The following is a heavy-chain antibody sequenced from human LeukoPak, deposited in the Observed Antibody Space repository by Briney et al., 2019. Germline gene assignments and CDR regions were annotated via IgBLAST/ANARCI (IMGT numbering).Heavy chain of an antibody. V-gene: IGHV3-21*01. CDR3: ARDDYGGLDY. D-gene: IGHD4-23*01. Sequence: PGGSLRLSCAASGFTFSDYSMNWVRQAPGKGLEWVSSISSSSSYIYYADSMKGRFTISRDNAKNSLYLQMNSLRAEDTAVYYCARDDYGGLDYWGQGTLVTVSS. CDR1: GFTFSDYS. CDR2: ISSSSSYI. J-gene: IGHJ4*02.